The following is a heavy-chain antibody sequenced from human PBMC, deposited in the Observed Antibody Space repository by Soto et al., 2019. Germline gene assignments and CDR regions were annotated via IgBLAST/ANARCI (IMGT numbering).Heavy chain of an antibody. D-gene: IGHD2-2*01. CDR1: GFTFSSYA. CDR2: ISSNGGST. V-gene: IGHV3-64*01. Sequence: HPGGSLRLSCAASGFTFSSYAMHWVRKAPGKGLEYVSAISSNGGSTYYANSVKGRFTISRDNSKNTLYLQMGSLRAEDMAVYYCARVKCSSTSCPRGAFDIWGQGTMVTVSS. J-gene: IGHJ3*02. CDR3: ARVKCSSTSCPRGAFDI.